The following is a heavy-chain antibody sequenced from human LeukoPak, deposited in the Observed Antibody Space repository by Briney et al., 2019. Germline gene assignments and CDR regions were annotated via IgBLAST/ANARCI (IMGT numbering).Heavy chain of an antibody. J-gene: IGHJ4*02. V-gene: IGHV3-49*04. CDR3: TRGPTLLWFGELPDY. Sequence: GGSLRLSCTASGFTFGDYAMSWVRQAPGKGLEWVGFIRSKAYGGTTEYAASVKGRFTISRDDSKSIAYLQMNSLKTEDTAVYYCTRGPTLLWFGELPDYWGQGTLVTVSS. D-gene: IGHD3-10*01. CDR1: GFTFGDYA. CDR2: IRSKAYGGTT.